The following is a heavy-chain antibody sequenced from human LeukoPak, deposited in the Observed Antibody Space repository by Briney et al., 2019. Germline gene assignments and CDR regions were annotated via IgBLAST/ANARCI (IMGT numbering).Heavy chain of an antibody. CDR3: TTEYYYDSSGLFDY. D-gene: IGHD3-22*01. J-gene: IGHJ4*02. V-gene: IGHV3-15*01. Sequence: GGSLRLSCTVSGFTFSNVWMGWVRQAPGKGLEWVGRIKKKTDGGTTDYAAPVKGRFTISRGDSGNTLYLQMNSLKTEDTAVYYCTTEYYYDSSGLFDYWGQGTLVTVSS. CDR2: IKKKTDGGTT. CDR1: GFTFSNVW.